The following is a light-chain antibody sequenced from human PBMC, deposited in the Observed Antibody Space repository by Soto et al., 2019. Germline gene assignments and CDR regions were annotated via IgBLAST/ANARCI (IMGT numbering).Light chain of an antibody. J-gene: IGLJ1*01. CDR2: EGS. CDR3: CSYAGSSTSYV. Sequence: QSALTQPASVSGSPGQSITISCTGTSSDVGSYTLVSWYQQHPGKAPKLVIFEGSQRPSGVSNRFSGSKSGNTASLTISGLQAEDEADYYFCSYAGSSTSYVFGTGTKVTVL. CDR1: SSDVGSYTL. V-gene: IGLV2-23*01.